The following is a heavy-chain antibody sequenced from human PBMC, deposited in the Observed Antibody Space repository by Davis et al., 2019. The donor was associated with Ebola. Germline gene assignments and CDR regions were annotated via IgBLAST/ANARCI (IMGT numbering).Heavy chain of an antibody. CDR1: GGTFSSYA. CDR3: ARRLRAYCGGDCYDDAFDI. V-gene: IGHV1-69*05. CDR2: IIPIFGTA. D-gene: IGHD2-21*01. Sequence: SVKVSCKASGGTFSSYAISWVRQAPGQGLEWMGGIIPIFGTANYAQKFQGRVTMTRDTSTSTVYMELSSLRSEDTAVYYCARRLRAYCGGDCYDDAFDIWGQGTMVTVSS. J-gene: IGHJ3*02.